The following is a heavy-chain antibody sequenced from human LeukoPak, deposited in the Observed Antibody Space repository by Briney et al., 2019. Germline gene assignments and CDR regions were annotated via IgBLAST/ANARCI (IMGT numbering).Heavy chain of an antibody. Sequence: SETLSLTCTVSGGSISSGGYYWGWVRQPPGEGLEWIGSIYYSGSTYYNPSLKSRVTISVDTSKNQFSLKLTSVTAADTALYYCATTQSANLGGTTSLYFDYWGQGTLVTVSS. D-gene: IGHD4-17*01. J-gene: IGHJ4*02. CDR3: ATTQSANLGGTTSLYFDY. CDR1: GGSISSGGYY. CDR2: IYYSGST. V-gene: IGHV4-39*07.